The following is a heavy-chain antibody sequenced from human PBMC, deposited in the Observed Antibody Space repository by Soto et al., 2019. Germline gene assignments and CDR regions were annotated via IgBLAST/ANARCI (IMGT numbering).Heavy chain of an antibody. Sequence: QVQLVQSGAEVKKPGSSVKVSCKASGGTFSSYTISWVRQAPGQGLEWMGRIIPILGIANYAQKFQGRVTITADKSTSTAYMELSSLRSEDTAVYYCARERSRRNYYGSGSYYNGESWFDPWGQGTLVTVSS. J-gene: IGHJ5*02. V-gene: IGHV1-69*08. CDR1: GGTFSSYT. D-gene: IGHD3-10*01. CDR3: ARERSRRNYYGSGSYYNGESWFDP. CDR2: IIPILGIA.